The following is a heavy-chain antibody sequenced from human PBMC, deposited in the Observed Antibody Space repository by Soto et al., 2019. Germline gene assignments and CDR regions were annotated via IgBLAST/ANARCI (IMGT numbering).Heavy chain of an antibody. CDR3: ARLHRSAHSIDY. J-gene: IGHJ4*02. CDR2: IYYSGST. D-gene: IGHD2-15*01. V-gene: IGHV4-59*08. CDR1: GGSISSHY. Sequence: SETLSLTCTVSGGSISSHYWGWIRQPPGQGLEWIGYIYYSGSTNYNPSLKSRVTISVDTSKSQFSLRLSSVTAADTAVYFCARLHRSAHSIDYSGQGALVSVSS.